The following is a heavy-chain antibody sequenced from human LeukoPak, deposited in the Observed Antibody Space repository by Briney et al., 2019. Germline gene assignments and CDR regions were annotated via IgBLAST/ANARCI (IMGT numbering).Heavy chain of an antibody. CDR1: GFTFSGSA. J-gene: IGHJ4*02. CDR2: IRSKANSYAT. D-gene: IGHD6-13*01. CDR3: TSFEGSSNI. Sequence: PGGSLRLSCAASGFTFSGSAMHWVRQASGKGLEWVGRIRSKANSYATAYAASVKGRITISRDDSKNTAYLQMNSLKTEDTAVYYCTSFEGSSNIWGQGTLVTVSS. V-gene: IGHV3-73*01.